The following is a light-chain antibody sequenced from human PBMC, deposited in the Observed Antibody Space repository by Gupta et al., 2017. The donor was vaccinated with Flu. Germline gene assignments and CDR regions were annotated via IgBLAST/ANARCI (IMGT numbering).Light chain of an antibody. Sequence: QSVLTQPPSVSAAPGQKVTISCSGSSSNIGKNYVSWYQQLPGTAPKLLVYENDRRPSGIPDRFSGSKSGTSATLGITGLQTGDEAYYYCGTWDSGLWVFGGGTKLT. V-gene: IGLV1-51*02. CDR2: END. CDR3: GTWDSGLWV. J-gene: IGLJ3*02. CDR1: SSNIGKNY.